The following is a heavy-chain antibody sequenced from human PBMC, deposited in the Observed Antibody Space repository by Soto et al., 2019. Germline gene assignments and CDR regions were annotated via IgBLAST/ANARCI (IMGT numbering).Heavy chain of an antibody. CDR1: GGTFSSYA. CDR2: IIPIFGTA. J-gene: IGHJ6*02. Sequence: QVQLVQSGAEVKKPGSSVKVSCKASGGTFSSYAISWVRQAPGQGLEWMGGIIPIFGTANYAQKFQGRVTITADEDTRTADMVLSSLRSEDTAVYYSASSRYIISTSCHPSSCGYYYYGMDVWGQGTTVTVSS. D-gene: IGHD2-2*01. V-gene: IGHV1-69*12. CDR3: ASSRYIISTSCHPSSCGYYYYGMDV.